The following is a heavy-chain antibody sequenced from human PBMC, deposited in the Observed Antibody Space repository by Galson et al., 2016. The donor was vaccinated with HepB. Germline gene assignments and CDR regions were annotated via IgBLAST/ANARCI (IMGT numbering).Heavy chain of an antibody. CDR1: GFIFSTYS. V-gene: IGHV3-21*01. CDR2: ITTSSNYK. CDR3: ARGRHSSSASYYFDY. J-gene: IGHJ4*02. D-gene: IGHD6-6*01. Sequence: SLRLSCAASGFIFSTYSMSWVRQAPGKGLGWVSSITTSSNYKYYADSVKGRFTISRDKAKNSLYLQMNSLRAEDTAVYYCARGRHSSSASYYFDYWGQGTLVTVSS.